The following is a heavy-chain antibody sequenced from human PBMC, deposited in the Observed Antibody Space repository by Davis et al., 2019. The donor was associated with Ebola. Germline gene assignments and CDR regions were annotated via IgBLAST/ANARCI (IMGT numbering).Heavy chain of an antibody. V-gene: IGHV3-15*01. Sequence: GGPLRLSCAASGFTFTTAWMSGVRQAPGKGLEWVGRTKSKTDGGTTDYAAPVKGRFTISRDDAKNTLYLQMNSLKTEDRAVYYCTTVVLSSSGDYWYFNLWGRGTLVTVSS. CDR2: TKSKTDGGTT. CDR1: GFTFTTAW. CDR3: TTVVLSSSGDYWYFNL. J-gene: IGHJ2*01. D-gene: IGHD6-13*01.